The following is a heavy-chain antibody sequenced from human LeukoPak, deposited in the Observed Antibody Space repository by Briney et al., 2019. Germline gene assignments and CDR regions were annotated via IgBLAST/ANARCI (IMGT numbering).Heavy chain of an antibody. CDR3: ARQRYYGSGSYWEYYYYMDV. CDR2: IYHSGST. J-gene: IGHJ6*03. V-gene: IGHV4-38-2*02. CDR1: GYSISSGYY. D-gene: IGHD3-10*01. Sequence: SETLSLTCTVSGYSISSGYYWGWIRQPPGKGLEWIGSIYHSGSTYYNPPLKSRVTISVDTSKNQLSLKLSSVTAADTAVYYCARQRYYGSGSYWEYYYYMDVWGKGTTVTISS.